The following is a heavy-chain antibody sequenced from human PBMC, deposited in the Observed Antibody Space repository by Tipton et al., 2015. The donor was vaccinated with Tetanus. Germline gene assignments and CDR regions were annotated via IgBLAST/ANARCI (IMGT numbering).Heavy chain of an antibody. J-gene: IGHJ5*02. CDR3: ARGSDIVVVPGVTRADWFDP. D-gene: IGHD2-2*01. CDR2: VDRSGTT. V-gene: IGHV4-4*07. Sequence: TLSLTCTVSGVSISGYYWSWIRQPAGKGLEWIGRVDRSGTTTYNPSLKGRVTMSLDTSKNQFSLKLTSVTAADTAMYYCARGSDIVVVPGVTRADWFDPCGQGTLVTVSS. CDR1: GVSISGYY.